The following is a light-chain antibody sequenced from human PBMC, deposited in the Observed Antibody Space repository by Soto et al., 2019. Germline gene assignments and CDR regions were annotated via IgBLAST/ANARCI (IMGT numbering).Light chain of an antibody. CDR1: QSVSSSY. CDR3: QQYNNWPPIT. V-gene: IGKV3-20*01. CDR2: GAS. J-gene: IGKJ5*01. Sequence: EIVLTQSPGTLSLSPGERATLSCRASQSVSSSYLAWYQQKPGQAPRVLIYGASSRATGIPDRFSGSGSGTDFTLTIRRLEPEDFAVYYCQQYNNWPPITFGQGTRLEIK.